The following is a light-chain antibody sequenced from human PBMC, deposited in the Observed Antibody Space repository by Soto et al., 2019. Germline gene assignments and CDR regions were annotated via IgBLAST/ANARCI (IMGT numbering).Light chain of an antibody. J-gene: IGKJ2*01. Sequence: EVVLTQSPGTLSLSPGERATLSCRASQSVATNVLAWYQQKSGQAPRLLIYATSTRATAVPDRFSGSGSGTDFTLTISRLEPEDFAVYYCQQYGNSPLYTFGQGTRLEIK. CDR2: ATS. CDR1: QSVATNV. CDR3: QQYGNSPLYT. V-gene: IGKV3-20*01.